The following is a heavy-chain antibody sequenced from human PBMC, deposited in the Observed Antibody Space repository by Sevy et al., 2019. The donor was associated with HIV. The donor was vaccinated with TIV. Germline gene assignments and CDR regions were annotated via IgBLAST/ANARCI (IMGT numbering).Heavy chain of an antibody. Sequence: ASVKVSCKVSGYTLTELSMHWVRQAPGKGLEWMGTFDPEDDEKIYAQKFQGRVTMTEDTSTDTAYMKLSRLRSEDTVVYYCATTKDYYDTSGYPFDSWGQGTLVTVSS. CDR2: FDPEDDEK. V-gene: IGHV1-24*01. CDR1: GYTLTELS. D-gene: IGHD3-22*01. J-gene: IGHJ4*02. CDR3: ATTKDYYDTSGYPFDS.